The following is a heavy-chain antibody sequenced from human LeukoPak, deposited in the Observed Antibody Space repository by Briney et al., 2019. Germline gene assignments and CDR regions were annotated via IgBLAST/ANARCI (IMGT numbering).Heavy chain of an antibody. J-gene: IGHJ5*02. V-gene: IGHV1-69*13. D-gene: IGHD3-10*01. CDR1: GGTFSSYA. Sequence: GASVKVSCKASGGTFSSYAISWVRQAPGQGLEWMGGIIPIFGTANYAQKFQGRVTITADESTSTAYMELSSLRSEDTAVYYCARGQTYYYGSGSYYNVGSFDPWGQGTLVTVSS. CDR2: IIPIFGTA. CDR3: ARGQTYYYGSGSYYNVGSFDP.